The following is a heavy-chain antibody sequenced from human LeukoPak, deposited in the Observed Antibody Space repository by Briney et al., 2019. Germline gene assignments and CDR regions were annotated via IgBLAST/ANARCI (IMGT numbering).Heavy chain of an antibody. D-gene: IGHD5-24*01. V-gene: IGHV3-66*02. CDR3: ARGQYNANYFDC. J-gene: IGHJ4*02. CDR1: GFTVSSNY. CDR2: IYSGGST. Sequence: GGSLRLSCAASGFTVSSNYMSWVRQAPGKGLEWVSVIYSGGSTYYADSVKGRFTISRDNSKNTLYLQMNSLRAEGTAVYYCARGQYNANYFDCWGQGTLVTVSS.